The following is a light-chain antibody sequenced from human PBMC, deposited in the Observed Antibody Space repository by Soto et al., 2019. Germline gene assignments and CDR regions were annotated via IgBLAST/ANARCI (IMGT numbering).Light chain of an antibody. J-gene: IGLJ1*01. CDR2: EVS. CDR3: SSYTSSGNLV. CDR1: SSDVGGYNY. Sequence: QSVLTQPASVSGSPGQSITISCTGTSSDVGGYNYVSWYQQHPGKAPKLMIYEVSNRPSGVSNRFSGSKSGDMASLTISGLQAEDEADYYCSSYTSSGNLVFGTVTKLTVL. V-gene: IGLV2-14*01.